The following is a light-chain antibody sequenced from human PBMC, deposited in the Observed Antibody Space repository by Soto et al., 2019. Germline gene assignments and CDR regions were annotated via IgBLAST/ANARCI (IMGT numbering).Light chain of an antibody. CDR3: RQYGTSLGFP. CDR2: GAS. CDR1: QSVSSNL. Sequence: ETVLTQSPGTLSLSPGERATLSCRASQSVSSNLLAWYQEKPGQAPRLLIFGASRRATGIPDRFSGSGSGTDFTITIPRLEPEDLAVYYCRQYGTSLGFPVGGGTKWISN. V-gene: IGKV3-20*01. J-gene: IGKJ4*01.